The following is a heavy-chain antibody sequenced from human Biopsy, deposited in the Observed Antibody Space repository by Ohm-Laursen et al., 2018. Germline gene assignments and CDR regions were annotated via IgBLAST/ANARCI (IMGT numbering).Heavy chain of an antibody. D-gene: IGHD3-10*01. CDR3: ATELLPPGVGGPWLDS. V-gene: IGHV3-21*06. Sequence: LTCAPSGVTLSGYGMNWVRQAPGKGLEWVSSISASSSYIYYADSVKGRFTVSRDNTKNTLYLQMNSLRAADTAIYFCATELLPPGVGGPWLDSWGQGTPVTVSS. CDR1: GVTLSGYG. J-gene: IGHJ5*01. CDR2: ISASSSYI.